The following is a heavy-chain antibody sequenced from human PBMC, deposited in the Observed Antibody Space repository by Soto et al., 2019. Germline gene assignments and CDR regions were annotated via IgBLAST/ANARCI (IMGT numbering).Heavy chain of an antibody. CDR2: ISGSGGGT. Sequence: GGSLRLSCAASGFTFSSYAMSWVRQAPGKGLEWVSSISGSGGGTYYADSVKGRFTFSRDNSKNTMYLQMNSLRAEDTAVYYCAKFGMATTKRSPPYYIDYWGQGA. CDR3: AKFGMATTKRSPPYYIDY. V-gene: IGHV3-23*01. D-gene: IGHD1-1*01. CDR1: GFTFSSYA. J-gene: IGHJ4*02.